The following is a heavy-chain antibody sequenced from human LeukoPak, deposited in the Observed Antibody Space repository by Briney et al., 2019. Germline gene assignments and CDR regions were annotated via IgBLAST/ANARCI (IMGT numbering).Heavy chain of an antibody. Sequence: PGGSLRLSCAASGFTFSSYGMHWVRQAPGKGLEWVAVISYDGSNKYYGDSVKGRFTISRDNSKNTLYLQMNSLRAEDTAVYYCAKSGGGMATIYFDYWGQGTLVTVSS. V-gene: IGHV3-30*18. D-gene: IGHD5-24*01. CDR2: ISYDGSNK. J-gene: IGHJ4*02. CDR1: GFTFSSYG. CDR3: AKSGGGMATIYFDY.